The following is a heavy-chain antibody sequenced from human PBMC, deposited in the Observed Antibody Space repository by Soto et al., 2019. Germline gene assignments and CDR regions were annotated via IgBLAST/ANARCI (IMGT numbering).Heavy chain of an antibody. CDR3: ARVVAAAHYFDY. V-gene: IGHV4-38-2*01. CDR2: IYHSGST. Sequence: PSETLSLTCAVSGYSISSGYYWGWIRQPPGKGLEWIGGIYHSGSTYYNPSLKSRVTISVDTSKNQFSLKLSSVTAADTAVYYCARVVAAAHYFDYWGQGTLVTVSS. J-gene: IGHJ4*02. CDR1: GYSISSGYY. D-gene: IGHD6-13*01.